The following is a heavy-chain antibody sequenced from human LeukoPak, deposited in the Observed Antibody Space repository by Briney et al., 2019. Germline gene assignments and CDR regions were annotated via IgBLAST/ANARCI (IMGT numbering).Heavy chain of an antibody. CDR1: GFTFSSYS. CDR3: ARKAWDYYDSSGYYGVHTGIDY. Sequence: PGGSLRLSCAASGFTFSSYSMNWVRQAPGKGLEWVSSISSSSSYIYYADSVKGRFTIARDNAKNSLYLQMNSLRAEDTAVYYCARKAWDYYDSSGYYGVHTGIDYWGQGTLVTVS. D-gene: IGHD3-22*01. J-gene: IGHJ4*02. V-gene: IGHV3-21*01. CDR2: ISSSSSYI.